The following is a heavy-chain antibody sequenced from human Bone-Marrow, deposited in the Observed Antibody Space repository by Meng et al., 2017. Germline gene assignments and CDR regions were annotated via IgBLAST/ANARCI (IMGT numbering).Heavy chain of an antibody. Sequence: EVQLVESGGCLGKPGWSLSLSCAASGFSFSSYWMHWVRQAPGKGLVWVSRINSDGSSTTYADSVKGRFTISRDNAKNTLYLQMNSLRAEDTAIYYCVDSNFDYWGQGTLVTVSS. CDR3: VDSNFDY. J-gene: IGHJ4*02. V-gene: IGHV3-74*02. CDR2: INSDGSST. CDR1: GFSFSSYW. D-gene: IGHD4-11*01.